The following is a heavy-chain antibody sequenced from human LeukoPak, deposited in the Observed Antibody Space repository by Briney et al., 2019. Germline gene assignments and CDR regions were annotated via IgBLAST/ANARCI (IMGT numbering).Heavy chain of an antibody. CDR2: ISASGGST. V-gene: IGHV3-23*01. D-gene: IGHD4-17*01. CDR1: GFTFSSYA. CDR3: AKVKTAVTTHFDY. Sequence: PGGSLRLSCAVSGFTFSSYAMSWVRQAPGKGLEWVSAISASGGSTYYADSVKGRFTISRDNSKNTLYLQMNSLRAEDTALYYCAKVKTAVTTHFDYWGQGTLVTVSS. J-gene: IGHJ4*02.